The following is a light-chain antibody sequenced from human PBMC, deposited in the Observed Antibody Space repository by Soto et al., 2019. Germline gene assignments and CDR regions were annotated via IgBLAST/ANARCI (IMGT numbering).Light chain of an antibody. CDR2: DNN. Sequence: QSVLTQPPSVSAAPGQKVTISCSGSSSNIGNNYVSWYQHLPGTAPKLLIYDNNKRPSGIPDRFSGSKSGTSATLGITGLQTGDEADHYCGTWDSSLSAGVFGGGTKLTVL. CDR1: SSNIGNNY. J-gene: IGLJ2*01. V-gene: IGLV1-51*01. CDR3: GTWDSSLSAGV.